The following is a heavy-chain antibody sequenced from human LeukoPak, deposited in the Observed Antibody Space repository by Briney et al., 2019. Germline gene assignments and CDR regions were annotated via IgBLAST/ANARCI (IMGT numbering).Heavy chain of an antibody. J-gene: IGHJ4*02. CDR1: GFTFSSYG. V-gene: IGHV3-33*01. CDR2: IWYDGSNK. D-gene: IGHD3-22*01. CDR3: ARDKAPYYYDSSGYYPAGY. Sequence: PGGSLRLSCAASGFTFSSYGVHWVRQAPGKGLEWVAVIWYDGSNKYYADSVKGRFTISRDNSKNTLYLQMNSLRAEDTAVYYCARDKAPYYYDSSGYYPAGYWGQGTLVTVSS.